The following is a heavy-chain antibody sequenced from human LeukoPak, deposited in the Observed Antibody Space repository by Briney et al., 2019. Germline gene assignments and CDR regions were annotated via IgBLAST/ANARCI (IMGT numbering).Heavy chain of an antibody. CDR1: GGSISSSSYY. CDR2: IYYSGST. J-gene: IGHJ5*02. Sequence: PSETLSLTCTVSGGSISSSSYYWGWIRQPPGKGLEWIGSIYYSGSTYYNPSLKSRVTISVDTSKNQFSLKLSSVTAADTAVYYCARTPTYSNYAAYARRWFDPWGQGTLVTVSS. V-gene: IGHV4-39*01. D-gene: IGHD4-11*01. CDR3: ARTPTYSNYAAYARRWFDP.